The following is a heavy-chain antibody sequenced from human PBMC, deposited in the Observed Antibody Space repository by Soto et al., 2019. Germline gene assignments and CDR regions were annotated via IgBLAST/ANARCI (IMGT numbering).Heavy chain of an antibody. CDR2: INHSGGT. CDR1: GGSFSGYY. D-gene: IGHD3-9*01. Sequence: SETLSLTCAVYGGSFSGYYWSWIRQPPGKGLEWIGEINHSGGTNYNPSLKSRVTISVDTSKNQFSLKLSSVTAADTAVYYCARGGGRYYDILTGYYNRFDPWGQGTLVTVSS. CDR3: ARGGGRYYDILTGYYNRFDP. V-gene: IGHV4-34*01. J-gene: IGHJ5*02.